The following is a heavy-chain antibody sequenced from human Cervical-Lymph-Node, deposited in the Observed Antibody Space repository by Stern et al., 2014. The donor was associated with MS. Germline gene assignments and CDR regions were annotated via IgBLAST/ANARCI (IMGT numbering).Heavy chain of an antibody. CDR1: GFTFSDYY. Sequence: VQLVESGGGLVKPGGSLRLSCAASGFTFSDYYMSWIRQAPGKGLEWLSYISTSGGTTYYADSVKGRFTISRDNAKKSLYLQMNSLRVDDTAVYYCARPFDCTNGVCRLYNWFDPWGQGTLVTVSS. J-gene: IGHJ5*02. CDR2: ISTSGGTT. CDR3: ARPFDCTNGVCRLYNWFDP. D-gene: IGHD2-8*01. V-gene: IGHV3-11*01.